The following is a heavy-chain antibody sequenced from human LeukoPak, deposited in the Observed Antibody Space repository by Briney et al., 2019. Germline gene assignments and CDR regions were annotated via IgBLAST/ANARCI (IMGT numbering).Heavy chain of an antibody. CDR1: GFTLGEYA. D-gene: IGHD3-10*01. Sequence: GGSLRLSCTASGFTLGEYAMSWFRQAPGKGLEWVVFIRSKAYGSTTEYAGSGKGRFTISRDDSKSIAYLQMNSLKTEDTAVYYCTRDIDYYGSGSYLADYWGQGTLVPVSS. V-gene: IGHV3-49*03. CDR3: TRDIDYYGSGSYLADY. J-gene: IGHJ4*02. CDR2: IRSKAYGSTT.